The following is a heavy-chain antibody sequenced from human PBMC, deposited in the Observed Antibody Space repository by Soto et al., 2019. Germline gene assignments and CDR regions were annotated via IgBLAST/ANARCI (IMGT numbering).Heavy chain of an antibody. CDR3: ARQADCGGDCYSRWFDP. CDR1: GCSISSYY. J-gene: IGHJ5*02. V-gene: IGHV4-59*06. CDR2: IFYIGST. D-gene: IGHD2-21*02. Sequence: SETLSLTCTFSGCSISSYYWNWIRQHPGKGLEWIGYIFYIGSTYYNPSLKSRVTISVDTSKNQFSLKLNSVTAADTAVYYCARQADCGGDCYSRWFDPWGQGTLVTSPQ.